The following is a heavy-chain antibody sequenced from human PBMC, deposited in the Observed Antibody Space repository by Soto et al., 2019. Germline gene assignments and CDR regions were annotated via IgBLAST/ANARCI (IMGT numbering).Heavy chain of an antibody. Sequence: ASVKVSCKASGYTFTSYGISWGRQAPGQGLEWMGWISAYNGNTNYAQKLQGRVTMTTDTSTSTAYMELRSLRSDDTAVYYCARDARRIAAAGLGGMDVWGQGTTVTAP. CDR2: ISAYNGNT. J-gene: IGHJ6*02. V-gene: IGHV1-18*04. CDR1: GYTFTSYG. CDR3: ARDARRIAAAGLGGMDV. D-gene: IGHD6-13*01.